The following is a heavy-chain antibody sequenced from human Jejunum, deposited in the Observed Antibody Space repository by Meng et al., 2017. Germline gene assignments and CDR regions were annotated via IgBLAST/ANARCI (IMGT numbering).Heavy chain of an antibody. V-gene: IGHV1-18*01. D-gene: IGHD1-26*01. CDR2: INVNKGNT. CDR1: GYSLSNYG. J-gene: IGHJ4*02. Sequence: ASVKVSCKTSGYSLSNYGVSWVRQAPGQGLEWMGWINVNKGNTNNAQKFRGRVTMTTDTSTSTAYMELWSLRSDDPAIYYCGRDRAQWDRAFLDYWGQGTLVTVSS. CDR3: GRDRAQWDRAFLDY.